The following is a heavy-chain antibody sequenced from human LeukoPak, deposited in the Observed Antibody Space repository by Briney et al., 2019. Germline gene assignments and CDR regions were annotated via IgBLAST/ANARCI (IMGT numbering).Heavy chain of an antibody. Sequence: PSETLSLTCAVYGGSFSGYYWSWIRQPPGKGLEWIGEINHSGSTNYNSSLKSRVTISVDTSKSQFSLKLSSVTAADTAIYYCARGGYYGSGNDFRFDPWGQGTLVTVSS. V-gene: IGHV4-34*01. CDR2: INHSGST. J-gene: IGHJ5*02. CDR3: ARGGYYGSGNDFRFDP. D-gene: IGHD3-10*01. CDR1: GGSFSGYY.